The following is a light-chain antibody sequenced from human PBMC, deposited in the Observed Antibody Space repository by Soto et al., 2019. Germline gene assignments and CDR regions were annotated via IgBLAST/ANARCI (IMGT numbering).Light chain of an antibody. CDR1: QSVSSSY. CDR3: QQYGSSPGT. CDR2: GAS. J-gene: IGKJ1*01. Sequence: VMTQSPGTLSLSPGERATLSCRASQSVSSSYLAWYQQKPGQAPRLLIYGASSRATGIPDRFSGSGSGTDFTLTISRLEPEDFAVYYCQQYGSSPGTFGQGTKVDIK. V-gene: IGKV3-20*01.